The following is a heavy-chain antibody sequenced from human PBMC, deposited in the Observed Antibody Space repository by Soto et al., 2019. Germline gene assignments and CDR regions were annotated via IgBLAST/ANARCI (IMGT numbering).Heavy chain of an antibody. CDR1: GFSLSTAGVG. V-gene: IGHV2-5*02. CDR3: SRHRTAVGYFDS. Sequence: QITLRESGPPLVKPTQTLTLTCTFSGFSLSTAGVGVGWIRQPPGKALEWLALIYWDDDKRYSPSLKSRLTITQDTSQHQVVLTMTNMDPVDAPTYYCSRHRTAVGYFDSWGQGTLVTVSS. CDR2: IYWDDDK. D-gene: IGHD4-17*01. J-gene: IGHJ4*02.